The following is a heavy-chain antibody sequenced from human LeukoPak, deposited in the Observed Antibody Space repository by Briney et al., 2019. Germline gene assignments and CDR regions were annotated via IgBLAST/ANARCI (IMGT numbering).Heavy chain of an antibody. Sequence: TSETLSLTCTVSGDSISSGYYWGWIRQPPGKGLEWIGSIYHSGSTYYNPSLKSRVTISVDTSKNQFSLKLSSVTAADTAVYYCARVRGWLSNYFDYWGQGTLVTVSS. CDR3: ARVRGWLSNYFDY. CDR2: IYHSGST. CDR1: GDSISSGYY. V-gene: IGHV4-38-2*02. J-gene: IGHJ4*02. D-gene: IGHD3-22*01.